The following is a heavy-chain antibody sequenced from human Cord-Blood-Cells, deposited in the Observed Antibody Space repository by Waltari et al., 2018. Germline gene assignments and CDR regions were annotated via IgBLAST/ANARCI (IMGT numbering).Heavy chain of an antibody. J-gene: IGHJ3*02. CDR2: IYYSGST. V-gene: IGHV4-39*01. D-gene: IGHD3-3*01. Sequence: QLQLQESGPGLVKPSETLSLTCTVSGGSISSSSYYWGWIRQPPGKGLVWIGSIYYSGSTYYNPSLKSRVTISVDTSKNQFSLKLSSVTAADTAVYYCAAGYYDFWSGYYDAFDIWGQGTMVTVSS. CDR1: GGSISSSSYY. CDR3: AAGYYDFWSGYYDAFDI.